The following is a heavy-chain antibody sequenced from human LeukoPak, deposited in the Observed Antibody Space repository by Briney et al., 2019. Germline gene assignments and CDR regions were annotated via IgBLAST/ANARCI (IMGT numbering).Heavy chain of an antibody. D-gene: IGHD2-2*01. CDR2: ISRDGAST. J-gene: IGHJ4*02. V-gene: IGHV3-64D*06. CDR1: GFTFSNYA. Sequence: LSGGSLRLSCSASGFTFSNYAMHWVRQAPGKGLEYVSAISRDGASTYYADSVKGRFTISRDYSKNTLYLQMSSLRIEDTAVYHCVGYCGTTSCYSLTDYWGQGTLVTVSS. CDR3: VGYCGTTSCYSLTDY.